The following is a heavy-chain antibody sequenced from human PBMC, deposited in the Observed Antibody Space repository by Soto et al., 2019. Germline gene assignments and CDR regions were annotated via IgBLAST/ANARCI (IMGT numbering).Heavy chain of an antibody. D-gene: IGHD6-6*01. V-gene: IGHV3-21*01. Sequence: GGSLRLSCAASGFTFSSYSMNWVRQAPGKGLEWVSSISSSSSYIYYADSVKGRFTISRDNAKNSLYLQMNSLRAEDTAVYYCARSIAARPDDVFDYWGQGTLVTVSS. CDR2: ISSSSSYI. CDR3: ARSIAARPDDVFDY. J-gene: IGHJ4*02. CDR1: GFTFSSYS.